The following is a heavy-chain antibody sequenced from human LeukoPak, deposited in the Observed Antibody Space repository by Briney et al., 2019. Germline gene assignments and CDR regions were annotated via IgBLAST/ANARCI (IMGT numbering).Heavy chain of an antibody. Sequence: SVKVSCKASGGTFSSYAISWVRQAPGPGLEWMGRIIPIFGIANYAQKFQGRVTITADKSTSTAYMELSSLRSEDTAVYYCARVEAVAGNRNTYYYYYGMDVWGQGTTVTVSS. J-gene: IGHJ6*02. D-gene: IGHD6-19*01. CDR3: ARVEAVAGNRNTYYYYYGMDV. V-gene: IGHV1-69*04. CDR1: GGTFSSYA. CDR2: IIPIFGIA.